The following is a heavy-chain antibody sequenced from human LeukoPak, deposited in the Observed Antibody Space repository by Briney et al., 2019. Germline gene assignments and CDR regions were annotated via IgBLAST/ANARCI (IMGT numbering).Heavy chain of an antibody. Sequence: GGSLRLSCAASGFTFSSYAMHWVRQAPGKGLEWVAVISYDGSNKYYADSVKGRFTISRDNSKNTLYLQMNSLRAEDTAVYYCARAFPKTVTTGPMYFQHWGQGTLVTVSS. CDR2: ISYDGSNK. V-gene: IGHV3-30-3*01. CDR3: ARAFPKTVTTGPMYFQH. D-gene: IGHD4-17*01. CDR1: GFTFSSYA. J-gene: IGHJ1*01.